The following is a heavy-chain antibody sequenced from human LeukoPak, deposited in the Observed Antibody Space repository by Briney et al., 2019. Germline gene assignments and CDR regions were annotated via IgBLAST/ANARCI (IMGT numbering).Heavy chain of an antibody. Sequence: GSLRLSCAASGFTFSSYAMSWIRQPPGKGLEWIGEINHSGSTNYNPSLKSRVTISVDTSKNQFSLKLSSVTAADTAVYYCARDIWHYYGSGSYYFDYWGQGTLVTVSS. CDR2: INHSGST. CDR1: GFTFSSYA. J-gene: IGHJ4*02. V-gene: IGHV4-34*01. CDR3: ARDIWHYYGSGSYYFDY. D-gene: IGHD3-10*01.